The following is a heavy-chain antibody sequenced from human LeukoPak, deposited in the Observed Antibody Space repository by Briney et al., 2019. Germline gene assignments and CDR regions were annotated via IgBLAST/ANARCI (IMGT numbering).Heavy chain of an antibody. CDR1: GGTFSSYA. Sequence: SVKVSCKASGGTFSSYAISWVRQAPGQGLEWMGRIIPILGIANYAQKFQGRVTITADKSTSTAYMELSSLRSEDTAVYYCAREISKAYCGGDCYSPFDYWGQGTLVTVSS. J-gene: IGHJ4*02. V-gene: IGHV1-69*04. CDR2: IIPILGIA. CDR3: AREISKAYCGGDCYSPFDY. D-gene: IGHD2-21*02.